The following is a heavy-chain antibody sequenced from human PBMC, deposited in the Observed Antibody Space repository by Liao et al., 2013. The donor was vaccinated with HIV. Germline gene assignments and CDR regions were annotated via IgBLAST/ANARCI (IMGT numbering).Heavy chain of an antibody. CDR3: ARVDQYYDYWRGYENWFDP. CDR2: IYTSGST. CDR1: GGSISSYY. J-gene: IGHJ5*02. D-gene: IGHD3-3*01. V-gene: IGHV4-4*07. Sequence: QLQLLESGPGLVKPSETLSLTCTVSGGSISSYYWSWIRQPAGKGLEWLGRIYTSGSTNYNPSLKSRVTMSVDTSKNQFSLKLSSVTAADTAVYYCARVDQYYDYWRGYENWFDPWGQGTLVTVSS.